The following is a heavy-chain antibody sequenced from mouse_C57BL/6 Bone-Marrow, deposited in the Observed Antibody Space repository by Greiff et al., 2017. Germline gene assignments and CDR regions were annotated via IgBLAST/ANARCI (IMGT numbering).Heavy chain of an antibody. CDR2: IYPTSGRT. CDR3: ASSGTQGRSFDY. J-gene: IGHJ2*01. Sequence: QVQLQQPGAELVKPGASVKMSCKASGYTFTSYWITWVKQRPGQGLEWIGDIYPTSGRTNYNEKFKSKAILTVDTSSNTAYMQLSSLTSEDSAVFYCASSGTQGRSFDYWGQGTALTLSA. V-gene: IGHV1-55*01. CDR1: GYTFTSYW. D-gene: IGHD3-1*01.